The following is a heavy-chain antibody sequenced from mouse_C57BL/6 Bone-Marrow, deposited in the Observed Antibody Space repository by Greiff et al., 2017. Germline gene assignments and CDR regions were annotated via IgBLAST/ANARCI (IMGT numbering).Heavy chain of an antibody. V-gene: IGHV1-64*01. J-gene: IGHJ1*03. CDR1: GYTFTSYW. D-gene: IGHD3-3*01. CDR2: IHPNSGST. CDR3: ARWGWYWYVDV. Sequence: QVHVKQPGAELVKPGASVKLSCKASGYTFTSYWMHWVKQRPGQGLEWIGMIHPNSGSTNYNEKFKSKATLTVDKSSSTAYMQRSSLTAEDTAVYDCARWGWYWYVDVWGTGTTVTVSS.